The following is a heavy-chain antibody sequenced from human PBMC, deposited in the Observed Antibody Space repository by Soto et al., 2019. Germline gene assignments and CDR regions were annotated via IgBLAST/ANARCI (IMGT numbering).Heavy chain of an antibody. V-gene: IGHV4-59*08. CDR1: GDSISSYY. Sequence: SETLSLTCTVSGDSISSYYWSWIRQPPGKGLEWIGYIYYSGSTNYNPSLKSRVTISVDTSKNQFSLKMSSVTAADTAVYYCARRAYRSGWYYFDYWGQGTLVTVSS. J-gene: IGHJ4*02. CDR2: IYYSGST. D-gene: IGHD6-19*01. CDR3: ARRAYRSGWYYFDY.